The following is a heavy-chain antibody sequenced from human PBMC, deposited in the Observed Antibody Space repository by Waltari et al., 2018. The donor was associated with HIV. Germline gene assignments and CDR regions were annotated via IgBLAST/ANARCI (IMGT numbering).Heavy chain of an antibody. CDR2: RNPSRGGT. CDR3: ARGPPYYYGLGSPGGGWFDP. Sequence: QVQLVQSGAEVKKPGASVKVSCKASGYTFTGYYMHWARQAPGQGLEWMGWRNPSRGGTNYAQKFQGRVTMTRGTSISTAYMGLSRLRSDDTAVYYCARGPPYYYGLGSPGGGWFDPWGQGTLVTVSS. CDR1: GYTFTGYY. V-gene: IGHV1-2*02. D-gene: IGHD3-10*01. J-gene: IGHJ5*02.